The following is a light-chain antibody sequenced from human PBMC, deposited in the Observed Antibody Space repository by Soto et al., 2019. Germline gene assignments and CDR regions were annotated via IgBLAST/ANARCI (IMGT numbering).Light chain of an antibody. Sequence: QSVLTQPASVSLSPGQSITISCSGTSSDVGAYNYVSWYQQHPGKAPKLMIYEVSNRPSGVSNRFSGSKSGSTASLTISGLQAEDEADYYCSSHTSSSTPYVFGTGTKVTVL. CDR1: SSDVGAYNY. CDR2: EVS. V-gene: IGLV2-14*01. CDR3: SSHTSSSTPYV. J-gene: IGLJ1*01.